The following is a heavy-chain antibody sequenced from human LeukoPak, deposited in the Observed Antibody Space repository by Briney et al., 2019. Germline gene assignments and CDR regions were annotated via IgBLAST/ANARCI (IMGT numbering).Heavy chain of an antibody. J-gene: IGHJ4*02. V-gene: IGHV3-48*01. CDR2: ISSSSSTI. CDR1: GLTISSYS. D-gene: IGHD2-21*02. CDR3: ARGDLVVTLEGPIDY. Sequence: QPGGSLRLSCAASGLTISSYSMNWVRQAPGKGLQWVSYISSSSSTIYYADSVKGRFTISRDNAKNSLYLQMNSLRAEDTAVYYCARGDLVVTLEGPIDYWGQGTLVTVSS.